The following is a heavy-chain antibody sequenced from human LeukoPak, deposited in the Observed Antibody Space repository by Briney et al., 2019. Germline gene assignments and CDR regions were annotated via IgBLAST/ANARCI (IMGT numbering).Heavy chain of an antibody. CDR3: ARDVMGRRRGAFDI. D-gene: IGHD1-26*01. J-gene: IGHJ3*02. V-gene: IGHV3-23*01. CDR1: GFTFSNFA. Sequence: GGSLRLSCAASGFTFSNFALSWVRQAPGKGLEWVSAISGRGRGGSTNYADSVKGRFTISRDNSKNTLYLQMNSLRAEDTAVYYCARDVMGRRRGAFDIWGQGTMLTVSS. CDR2: ISGRGRGGST.